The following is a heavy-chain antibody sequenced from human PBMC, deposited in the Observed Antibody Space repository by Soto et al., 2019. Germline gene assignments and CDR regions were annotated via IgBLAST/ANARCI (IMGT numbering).Heavy chain of an antibody. D-gene: IGHD2-21*01. CDR3: AKFVVHAILRWFDS. CDR1: EFTFSTYA. CDR2: IIGSGVDT. J-gene: IGHJ5*01. Sequence: EVQLLESGGGLVQPGGSMRLSCAASSEFTFSTYAMSWVRQAPGKGLEWVSSIIGSGVDTYYADSVKGRFTISRDNSKNTVYLQMDSLRADDTAVYYCAKFVVHAILRWFDSWGQGTLVPVSS. V-gene: IGHV3-23*01.